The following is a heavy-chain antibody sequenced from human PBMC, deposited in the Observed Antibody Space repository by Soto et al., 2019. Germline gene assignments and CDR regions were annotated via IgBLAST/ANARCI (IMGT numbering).Heavy chain of an antibody. CDR1: GFTFDDYG. D-gene: IGHD2-2*01. Sequence: PGGSLRLSCAASGFTFDDYGMSWVRQAPGKGLEWVSGINWNGGSTGYADSVKGRFTISRDNAKNSLYLQMNSLRAEDTALYHCARVGYCSSTSCIDAFDIWGQGTMVTVSS. CDR3: ARVGYCSSTSCIDAFDI. V-gene: IGHV3-20*01. CDR2: INWNGGST. J-gene: IGHJ3*02.